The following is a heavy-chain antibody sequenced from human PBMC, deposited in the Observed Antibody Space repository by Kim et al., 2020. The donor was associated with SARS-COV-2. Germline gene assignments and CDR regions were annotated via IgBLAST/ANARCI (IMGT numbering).Heavy chain of an antibody. CDR3: VTEYAGAFPS. Sequence: GGSLRLSCAASGFTVRNVWMNWVRQAPGTGLEWVALIKSKRNGASTAYAAPVKGRFTVSSDDSETTFSLQMNGLNIEDTAMYYCVTEYAGAFPSWGRGTLVTVSS. J-gene: IGHJ5*02. CDR2: IKSKRNGAST. D-gene: IGHD2-2*01. V-gene: IGHV3-15*01. CDR1: GFTVRNVW.